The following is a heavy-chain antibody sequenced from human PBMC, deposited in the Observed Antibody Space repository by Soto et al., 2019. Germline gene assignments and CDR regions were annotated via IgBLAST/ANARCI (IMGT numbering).Heavy chain of an antibody. CDR3: TRHLMDV. Sequence: HPGGSLRLSCAASGFTFSGSAMHWVRQASGKGLEWVGHIRSKVNSYATAYAASVKGRFTISRDDSKNTAYLQIKSLKTEDTAVYYCTRHLMDVWDQGTTVTVSS. V-gene: IGHV3-73*01. CDR1: GFTFSGSA. CDR2: IRSKVNSYAT. J-gene: IGHJ6*02.